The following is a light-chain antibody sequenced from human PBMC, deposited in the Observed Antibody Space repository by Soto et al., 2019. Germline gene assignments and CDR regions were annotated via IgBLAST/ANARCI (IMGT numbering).Light chain of an antibody. V-gene: IGKV1-5*01. CDR2: DVS. CDR3: QHYKMNSPWT. CDR1: QSITAW. Sequence: DIQMTQSPSSLSASVGDSVTISCRASQSITAWLVWYQQRPGKAPKLLIYDVSSLQSRVPSRFSGSRSGTEFTLTISSLQPDDFATYYCQHYKMNSPWTFGQGTKVDI. J-gene: IGKJ1*01.